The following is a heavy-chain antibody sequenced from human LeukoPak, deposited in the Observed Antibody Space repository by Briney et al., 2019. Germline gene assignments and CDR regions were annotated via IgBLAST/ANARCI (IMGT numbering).Heavy chain of an antibody. CDR2: IDTSGST. V-gene: IGHV4-59*01. J-gene: IGHJ4*02. D-gene: IGHD1-26*01. Sequence: SETLSLTCTVSGASISTYYWSWIRQPPGKGLEWIEYIDTSGSTKYSPSLKSRGTISVDTSKNQISLNLSSVTAADTAVYYCARVRGSGGNYKFDYWGQGTLVTVSS. CDR1: GASISTYY. CDR3: ARVRGSGGNYKFDY.